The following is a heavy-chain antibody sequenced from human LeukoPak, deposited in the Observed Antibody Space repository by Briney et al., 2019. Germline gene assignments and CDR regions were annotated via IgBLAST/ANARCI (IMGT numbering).Heavy chain of an antibody. Sequence: ASVKVSCKASGYTFTSYDINWVRQAPGQGLEWMGWINAYNGDTHYAQNLQGRLTMTTDTSTSTAFMELRSLRPDDTAVYYCARWGLVAPGTYYYYYMDVWGRGTTVTVSS. CDR1: GYTFTSYD. D-gene: IGHD2-2*01. CDR3: ARWGLVAPGTYYYYYMDV. V-gene: IGHV1-18*01. CDR2: INAYNGDT. J-gene: IGHJ6*03.